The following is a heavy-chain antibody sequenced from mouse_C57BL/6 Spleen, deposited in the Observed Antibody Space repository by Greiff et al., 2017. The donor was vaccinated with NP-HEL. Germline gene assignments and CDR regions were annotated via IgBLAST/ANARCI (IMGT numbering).Heavy chain of an antibody. CDR2: ISYDGSN. D-gene: IGHD3-2*02. Sequence: EVQLQESGPGLVKPSQSLSLTCSVTGYSITSGYYWNWIRQFPGNKLEWMGYISYDGSNNYNPSLKNRISITRDTSKNQFFLKLNSVTTEDTATYYCARDQEGYYVAYWGQGTTLTVSS. CDR3: ARDQEGYYVAY. J-gene: IGHJ2*01. CDR1: GYSITSGYY. V-gene: IGHV3-6*01.